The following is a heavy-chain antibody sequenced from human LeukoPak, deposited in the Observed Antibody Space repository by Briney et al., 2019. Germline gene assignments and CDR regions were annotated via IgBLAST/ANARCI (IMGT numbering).Heavy chain of an antibody. CDR2: IKQDGSEK. CDR3: ARVALYYDSSGYYSYYFDY. CDR1: GFTFSHYW. J-gene: IGHJ4*02. D-gene: IGHD3-22*01. V-gene: IGHV3-7*01. Sequence: GGSLRLSCAASGFTFSHYWMSWVRQAPGKGLEWVANIKQDGSEKYYVDSVKGRFTISRDNAKNSLYLQMNSLRAEDTAVYYCARVALYYDSSGYYSYYFDYWGQGTLVTVSS.